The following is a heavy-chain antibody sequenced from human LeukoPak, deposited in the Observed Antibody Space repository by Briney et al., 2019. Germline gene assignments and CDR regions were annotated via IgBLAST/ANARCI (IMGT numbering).Heavy chain of an antibody. Sequence: PSGALPLTCAVCRGPFRDYYLSWIRQPPGKGLDGIGEINQSGSTNYNPSLKSRVTISVDTSKNQFSLKLSSVTAADTAVYYCARRSGGSSRAPWLYWGQGTLVTVSS. CDR1: RGPFRDYY. D-gene: IGHD2-15*01. CDR2: INQSGST. J-gene: IGHJ4*02. CDR3: ARRSGGSSRAPWLY. V-gene: IGHV4-34*01.